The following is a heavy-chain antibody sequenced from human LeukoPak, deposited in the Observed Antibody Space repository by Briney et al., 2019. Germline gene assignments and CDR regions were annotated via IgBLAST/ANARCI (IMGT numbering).Heavy chain of an antibody. Sequence: SQTLSLTCDISGDTVSSSSAAWNWIRQSPPRGLEWLGRTYYRSKWYYDYAVSVKSRITISPDTSKNQFSLQLNSVTADDTAVYYCARGFALDFWGQGTMVTVSS. CDR2: TYYRSKWYY. CDR1: GDTVSSSSAA. J-gene: IGHJ3*01. CDR3: ARGFALDF. V-gene: IGHV6-1*01.